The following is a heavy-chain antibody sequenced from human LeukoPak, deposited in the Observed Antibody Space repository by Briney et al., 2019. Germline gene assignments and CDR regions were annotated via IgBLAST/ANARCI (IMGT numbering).Heavy chain of an antibody. D-gene: IGHD5-18*01. CDR2: ISSSSSYI. CDR3: ARSVDTAMDR. CDR1: GFTFSSYS. V-gene: IGHV3-21*01. Sequence: GGSLRLSCAASGFTFSSYSTNWVRQAPGKGLEWVSSISSSSSYIYYADSVKGRFTISRDNAKNSLYLQMNSLRAEDTAVYYCARSVDTAMDRWGQGTLVTVSS. J-gene: IGHJ4*02.